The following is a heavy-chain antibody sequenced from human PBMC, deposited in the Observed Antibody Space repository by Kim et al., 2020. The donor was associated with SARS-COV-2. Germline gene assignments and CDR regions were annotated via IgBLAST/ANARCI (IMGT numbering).Heavy chain of an antibody. CDR3: ARGGIRDYVLDYYFDY. V-gene: IGHV4-34*01. J-gene: IGHJ4*02. Sequence: SLKSRVTMSVDTSKNQFSLKLCSVTAADTAVYYCARGGIRDYVLDYYFDYWGQGTLVTVSS. D-gene: IGHD3-16*01.